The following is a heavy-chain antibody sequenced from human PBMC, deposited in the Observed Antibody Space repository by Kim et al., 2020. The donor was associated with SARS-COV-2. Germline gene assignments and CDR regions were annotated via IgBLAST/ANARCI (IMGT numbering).Heavy chain of an antibody. Sequence: STKYYADSVKGRFTISRDNAKNSLYLQINSLRADDTAVYYCARDTVVFDYWGQGTLVTASS. CDR3: ARDTVVFDY. D-gene: IGHD2-21*01. V-gene: IGHV3-11*01. CDR2: STK. J-gene: IGHJ4*02.